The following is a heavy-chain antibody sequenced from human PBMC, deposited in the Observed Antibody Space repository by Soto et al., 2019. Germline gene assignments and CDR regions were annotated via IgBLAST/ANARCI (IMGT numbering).Heavy chain of an antibody. CDR2: INPNSGGT. Sequence: GASVKVSCKASGYTFTGYYMHWVRQAPGQGLEWMGWINPNSGGTNYAQKFQGRVTMTRDTSISTAYMELSRLRSDDTAVYYCARDNHLWFGEFTFDPWGQGTLVTVSS. CDR3: ARDNHLWFGEFTFDP. D-gene: IGHD3-10*01. V-gene: IGHV1-2*02. CDR1: GYTFTGYY. J-gene: IGHJ5*02.